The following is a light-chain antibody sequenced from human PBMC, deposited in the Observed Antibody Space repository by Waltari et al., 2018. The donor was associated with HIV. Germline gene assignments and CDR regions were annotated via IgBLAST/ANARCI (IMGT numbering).Light chain of an antibody. Sequence: QSAPTQPPSVSGAPGQRVTISCTGSSSNIGAGYDVHWYQQLPGTAPKLLIYGNTNRPSGVPDRFSGSKSGTSASLAITGLQTEDEGTYYCQSYDNSLSGHWGFGGGTKLTVL. CDR3: QSYDNSLSGHWG. V-gene: IGLV1-40*01. CDR2: GNT. CDR1: SSNIGAGYD. J-gene: IGLJ3*02.